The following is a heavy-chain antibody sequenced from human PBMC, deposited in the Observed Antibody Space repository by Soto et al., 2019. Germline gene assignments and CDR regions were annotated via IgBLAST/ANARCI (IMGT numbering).Heavy chain of an antibody. CDR1: GYTFKDYD. CDR3: ARRMTWSLWCFDL. V-gene: IGHV1-8*01. Sequence: QVQLLQSGAEVKQPGTSVRVSCRASGYTFKDYDINWVRRAPGQGLEWMGWMNPNSGNTAYARKFHYRITMTRSVSAGTAFMELNSMTPEDTAVYYCARRMTWSLWCFDLWGSGTQVTVSS. CDR2: MNPNSGNT. D-gene: IGHD3-3*01. J-gene: IGHJ2*01.